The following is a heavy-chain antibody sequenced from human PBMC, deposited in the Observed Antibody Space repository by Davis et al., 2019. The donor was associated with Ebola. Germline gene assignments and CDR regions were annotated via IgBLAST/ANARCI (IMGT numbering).Heavy chain of an antibody. CDR3: AKGGGTSSSDFRRT. D-gene: IGHD6-6*01. CDR2: ISSSGGST. V-gene: IGHV3-23*01. Sequence: GGSLRLSCAASGFTFSSYSMNWVRQDPGKGLEWVSTISSSGGSTYYADSVKGRFTISRDNSKNTLYLQMNSLRAEDTAVYYCAKGGGTSSSDFRRTWGQGTLVTVSS. J-gene: IGHJ5*02. CDR1: GFTFSSYS.